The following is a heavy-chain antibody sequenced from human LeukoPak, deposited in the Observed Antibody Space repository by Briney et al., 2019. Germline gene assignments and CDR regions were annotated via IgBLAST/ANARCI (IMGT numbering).Heavy chain of an antibody. J-gene: IGHJ6*02. D-gene: IGHD5-12*01. CDR2: ISYDGSNK. V-gene: IGHV3-30-3*01. CDR3: AREGIVATSYYYYYGMYV. Sequence: GGSLRLSCAASGFTFSSYAMHWVRQAPGKGLEWVAVISYDGSNKYYADSVKGRFTISRDNSKNTLYLQMNSLRAEDTAVYYCAREGIVATSYYYYYGMYVWGPGPTVTVSS. CDR1: GFTFSSYA.